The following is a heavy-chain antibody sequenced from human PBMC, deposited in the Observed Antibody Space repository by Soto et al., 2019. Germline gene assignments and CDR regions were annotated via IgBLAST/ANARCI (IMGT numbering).Heavy chain of an antibody. Sequence: PGGSLRLSCTASGFIFSSYGMHWVRQAPGKGLEWVAVISSDGTNKYYADSVKGRFTISRDNSKNTLYLQMNSLRAEDTAVYYCAKEAQIYYHYGMDVWGQGTTVTVSS. CDR2: ISSDGTNK. J-gene: IGHJ6*02. V-gene: IGHV3-30*18. CDR1: GFIFSSYG. CDR3: AKEAQIYYHYGMDV.